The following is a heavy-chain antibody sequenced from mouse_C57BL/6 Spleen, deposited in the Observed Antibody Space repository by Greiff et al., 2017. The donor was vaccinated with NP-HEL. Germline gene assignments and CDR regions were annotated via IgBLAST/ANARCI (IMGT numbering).Heavy chain of an antibody. J-gene: IGHJ2*01. CDR3: AREGYGSPYYFDY. D-gene: IGHD1-1*01. CDR1: GYSFTDYN. Sequence: VQLQQSGPELVKPGASVKISCTASGYSFTDYNMNWVKQSNGKSLEWIGVINPNYGTTSYNQKFKGKATLTVDQSSSTAYMQLNSLTSEDSAVDYCAREGYGSPYYFDYWGQGTTLTVSS. V-gene: IGHV1-39*01. CDR2: INPNYGTT.